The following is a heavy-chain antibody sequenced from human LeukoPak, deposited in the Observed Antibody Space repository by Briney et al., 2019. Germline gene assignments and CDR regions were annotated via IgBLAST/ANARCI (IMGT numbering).Heavy chain of an antibody. CDR2: ISAYNGNT. D-gene: IGHD3-10*01. CDR1: GYTFTSYG. V-gene: IGHV1-18*01. CDR3: ANGPVAFGFDI. J-gene: IGHJ3*02. Sequence: ASVKVSCKASGYTFTSYGISWVRQAPGQGLEWMGWISAYNGNTNYAQKLQGRVTMTTDTSTSTAYMGLSRLRSDNTAIYFCANGPVAFGFDIWGQGTLVTVSS.